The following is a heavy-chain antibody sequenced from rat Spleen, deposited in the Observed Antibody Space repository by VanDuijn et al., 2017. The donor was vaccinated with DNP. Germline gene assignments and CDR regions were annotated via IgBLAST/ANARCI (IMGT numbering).Heavy chain of an antibody. J-gene: IGHJ2*01. CDR2: ITSSGGST. CDR3: TRDLHFGYNYAFDY. V-gene: IGHV5-31*01. D-gene: IGHD1-4*01. Sequence: EVQLVESGGGLVQPGRSLKLSCVASGFTFNNYWMAWIRQVPGKGLEWVASITSSGGSTYYPDSVKVLFTISRDNAKNTLYLQMNSLRSEDTAAYFCTRDLHFGYNYAFDYWGQGVMVSVSS. CDR1: GFTFNNYW.